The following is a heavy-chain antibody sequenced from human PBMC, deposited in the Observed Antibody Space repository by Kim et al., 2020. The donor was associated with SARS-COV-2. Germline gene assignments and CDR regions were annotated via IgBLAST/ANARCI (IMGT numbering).Heavy chain of an antibody. Sequence: NDSAVSVKRRITINPDTARNQCSLQLNSVTPEDTAVYYCARDDYGSFDYWGQGTLVTVSS. J-gene: IGHJ4*02. CDR3: ARDDYGSFDY. V-gene: IGHV6-1*01. D-gene: IGHD4-17*01. CDR2: N.